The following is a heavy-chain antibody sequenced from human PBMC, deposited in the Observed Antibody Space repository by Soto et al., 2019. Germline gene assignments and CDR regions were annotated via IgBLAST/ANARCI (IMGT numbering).Heavy chain of an antibody. CDR2: IIPILGIA. CDR3: ARELVGYYYDSSGYYPYYFDY. D-gene: IGHD3-22*01. Sequence: GASVKVSCKASGYTFTSYDINWVRQATGQGLEWMGRIIPILGIANYAQKFQGRVTITADKSTSTAYMELSSLRSEDTAVYYCARELVGYYYDSSGYYPYYFDYWGQGTLVTVSS. J-gene: IGHJ4*02. CDR1: GYTFTSYD. V-gene: IGHV1-69*04.